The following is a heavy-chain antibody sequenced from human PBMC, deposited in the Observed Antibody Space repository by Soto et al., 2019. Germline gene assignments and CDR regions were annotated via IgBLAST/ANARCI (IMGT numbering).Heavy chain of an antibody. CDR2: SRDKGNSYST. CDR3: VRSLPGTTSFDY. D-gene: IGHD1-7*01. V-gene: IGHV3-72*01. CDR1: GFTFSDYY. Sequence: EVQLVESGGNLVQPGGSLRLSCAGSGFTFSDYYIDWVRQAPGKGLEWVGRSRDKGNSYSTDYGASVRGRFTVSRDGSKNSLYLQMNSLETGDTALSYCVRSLPGTTSFDYWGRGTLVTVSS. J-gene: IGHJ4*02.